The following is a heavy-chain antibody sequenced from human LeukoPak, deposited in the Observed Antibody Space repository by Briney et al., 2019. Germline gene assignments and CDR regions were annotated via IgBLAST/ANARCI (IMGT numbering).Heavy chain of an antibody. CDR2: IYSGDTT. V-gene: IGHV3-53*01. J-gene: IGHJ6*03. CDR3: ARDRYSSSSYYMDV. Sequence: GGSLRLSCAASGFTVSSNYMSWVRQAPGKGLEWVSVIYSGDTTYYADSVKGRFTISRDNAKNSLYLQMNSLRAEDTAVYYCARDRYSSSSYYMDVWGKGTTVTVSS. CDR1: GFTVSSNY. D-gene: IGHD6-13*01.